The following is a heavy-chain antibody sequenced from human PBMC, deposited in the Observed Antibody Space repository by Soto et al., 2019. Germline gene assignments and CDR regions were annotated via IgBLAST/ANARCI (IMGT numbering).Heavy chain of an antibody. Sequence: EVQVLESGGGLVQPGGSLRLSCAASGFTCNSYAMTWVRQAPGKGLEWVSAMSVSGSTHYAASVKGRFTISRDNSKNTLYLTMNSLRAEDTAIYYCAKKVGPPGYSYGFYGMDVRGQGTTVTVSS. D-gene: IGHD5-18*01. J-gene: IGHJ6*02. CDR2: MSVSGST. CDR3: AKKVGPPGYSYGFYGMDV. V-gene: IGHV3-23*01. CDR1: GFTCNSYA.